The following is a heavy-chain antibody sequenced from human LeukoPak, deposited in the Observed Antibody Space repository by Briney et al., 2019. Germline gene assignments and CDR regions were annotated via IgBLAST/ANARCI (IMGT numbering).Heavy chain of an antibody. V-gene: IGHV3-23*01. D-gene: IGHD3-22*01. Sequence: PGGSLRLSCAASGFTFSSYAMTWVRQAPGKGLEWVSGISGSGGSTYYADSVKGRFTISRDSSKNTLFLQMNSLRAEDTAVYYCARVVTMIVVAYPDAFDIWGQGTMVTVSS. CDR3: ARVVTMIVVAYPDAFDI. CDR1: GFTFSSYA. J-gene: IGHJ3*02. CDR2: ISGSGGST.